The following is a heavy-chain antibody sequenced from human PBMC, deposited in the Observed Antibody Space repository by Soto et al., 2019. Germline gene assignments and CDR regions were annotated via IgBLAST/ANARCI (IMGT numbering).Heavy chain of an antibody. CDR1: GYTFTNYA. V-gene: IGHV1-3*01. CDR2: ITVNSGNT. CDR3: GRGLGGGWYYFDY. J-gene: IGHJ4*02. D-gene: IGHD6-19*01. Sequence: GASVKVSCKASGYTFTNYAMHWVRQAPGQRLEWMGWITVNSGNTNYPQKFQGRVTMTTDTSTSTAYMELRSLTSDDTAIYYCGRGLGGGWYYFDYWGPGTLVTVSS.